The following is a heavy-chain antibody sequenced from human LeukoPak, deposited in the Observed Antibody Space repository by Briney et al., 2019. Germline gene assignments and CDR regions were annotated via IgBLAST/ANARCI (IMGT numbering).Heavy chain of an antibody. Sequence: PGGSLRLSCAASGFTFSRQWMSWVRQAPGKGLEWVANINPDGSDKYYVDSVKGRFTISRDNAKSSLYLQMNSLRAEDTAVYYCAKDHSPFCTNGVCRGSDYWGQGTLVTVSS. J-gene: IGHJ4*02. CDR2: INPDGSDK. CDR1: GFTFSRQW. V-gene: IGHV3-7*05. D-gene: IGHD2-8*01. CDR3: AKDHSPFCTNGVCRGSDY.